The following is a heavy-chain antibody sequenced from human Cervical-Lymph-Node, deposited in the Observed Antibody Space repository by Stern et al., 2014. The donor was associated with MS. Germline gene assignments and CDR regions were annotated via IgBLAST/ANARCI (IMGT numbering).Heavy chain of an antibody. D-gene: IGHD4-17*01. V-gene: IGHV3-48*02. J-gene: IGHJ4*02. CDR1: GFTLSNYN. Sequence: EVQLVQSGGGLVQPGGSLRLSCAASGFTLSNYNMNWVRQAPGKGLEWVSYINSNSSAKYYADSVKGLFSISRDNAKNSLYLQMNSLRDEDTAVYYCARTYGEVDYWGQGTLVTVSS. CDR2: INSNSSAK. CDR3: ARTYGEVDY.